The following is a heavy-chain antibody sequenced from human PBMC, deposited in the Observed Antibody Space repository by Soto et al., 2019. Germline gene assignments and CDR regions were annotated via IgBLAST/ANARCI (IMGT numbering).Heavy chain of an antibody. CDR1: GFTFSNYA. J-gene: IGHJ4*02. CDR2: ISGGGGTT. V-gene: IGHV3-23*01. CDR3: ARETGSYRRFDY. Sequence: GGSLRLSCAASGFTFSNYAMSWVRQAPGKGLEWVSAISGGGGTTYYADSVKGRFTISRGNSKNTLFLQMNSLRADDTAVYYCARETGSYRRFDYWGQGTLVTVSS. D-gene: IGHD1-26*01.